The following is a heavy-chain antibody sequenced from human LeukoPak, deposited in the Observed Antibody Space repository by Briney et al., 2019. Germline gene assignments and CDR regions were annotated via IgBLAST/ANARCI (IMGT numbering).Heavy chain of an antibody. CDR3: ARSNQADDY. CDR1: GFTFSSYW. J-gene: IGHJ4*02. Sequence: PGGSLRLSCAASGFTFSSYWMHWVRQVPGKGLVWVGRINPGGSSITYADSVKGRFTISRDNAKNTLYLQMDSLRAEDTGVYYCARSNQADDYWGQGTLVTVSS. D-gene: IGHD1-14*01. V-gene: IGHV3-74*01. CDR2: INPGGSSI.